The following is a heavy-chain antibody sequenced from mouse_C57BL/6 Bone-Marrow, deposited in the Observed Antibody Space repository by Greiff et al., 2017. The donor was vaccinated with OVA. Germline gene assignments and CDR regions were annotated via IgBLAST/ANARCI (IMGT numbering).Heavy chain of an antibody. D-gene: IGHD2-1*01. Sequence: QVQLKESGAELARPGASAKMSCKASGYTFTSYTMHWVKQRPGQGLEWIGYINPSSGYTKYNQKFKDKATLTADKSSSTAYMQLSSLTSEDSAVYYCAREDGNWFAYWGQGTLVTVSA. V-gene: IGHV1-4*01. CDR1: GYTFTSYT. CDR2: INPSSGYT. CDR3: AREDGNWFAY. J-gene: IGHJ3*01.